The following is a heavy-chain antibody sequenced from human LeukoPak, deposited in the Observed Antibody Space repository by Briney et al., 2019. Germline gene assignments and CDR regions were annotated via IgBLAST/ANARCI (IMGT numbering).Heavy chain of an antibody. CDR1: GFSFASYE. CDR3: AKAFFSGSGGNHKHFDS. V-gene: IGHV3-48*03. D-gene: IGHD3-10*01. Sequence: GGSLRLSCAASGFSFASYEMNWVRQAPGKGLEWVSHISSDGRVETYLDSVRGRFTMSRDNAKDLLFLQMNGLRAEDTAVYYCAKAFFSGSGGNHKHFDSWGQGALVTVFS. CDR2: ISSDGRVE. J-gene: IGHJ4*02.